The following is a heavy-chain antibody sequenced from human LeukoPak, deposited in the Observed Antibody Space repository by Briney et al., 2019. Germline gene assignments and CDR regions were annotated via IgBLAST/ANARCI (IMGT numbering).Heavy chain of an antibody. J-gene: IGHJ6*03. CDR2: IRYDGSNK. V-gene: IGHV3-30*02. CDR1: GFTFSSYG. Sequence: GGSLRLSCAASGFTFSSYGMHWVRQAPGKGLEWVAFIRYDGSNKYYADSVKGRFTISRDNAKNSLYLQMNSLRAEDTAVYYCARSPLGYCSGGSCSSDYYYMDVWGKGTTVTVSS. CDR3: ARSPLGYCSGGSCSSDYYYMDV. D-gene: IGHD2-15*01.